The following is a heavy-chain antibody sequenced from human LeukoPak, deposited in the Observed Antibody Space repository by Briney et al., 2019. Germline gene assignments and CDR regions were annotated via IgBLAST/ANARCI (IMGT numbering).Heavy chain of an antibody. V-gene: IGHV4-59*01. CDR2: IYSSGDT. J-gene: IGHJ5*02. CDR1: GGSISSFY. CDR3: ARRYNWNYGFDP. Sequence: SETLSLTCTVSGGSISSFYWSWLRQPPGKGLEWIGYIYSSGDTNYNPSLKSRVTISVDTSKNQFSLTLSSVTAADTAVYYCARRYNWNYGFDPWGQGTLVTVSS. D-gene: IGHD1-7*01.